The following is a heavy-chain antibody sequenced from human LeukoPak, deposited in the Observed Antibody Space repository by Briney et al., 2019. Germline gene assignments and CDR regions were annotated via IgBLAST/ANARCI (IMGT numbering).Heavy chain of an antibody. J-gene: IGHJ4*02. D-gene: IGHD3-10*01. Sequence: GGSLTLSCAASGFTFSSYSMKWVRQAPGKGLEWVSSISSSSYIYYADSEKCRFTICRDNAKNSLYLQMNSLRAEDTAVYYCARAGPTMVRRVGYDYWGQGTLVTVSS. CDR3: ARAGPTMVRRVGYDY. CDR1: GFTFSSYS. CDR2: ISSSSYI. V-gene: IGHV3-21*01.